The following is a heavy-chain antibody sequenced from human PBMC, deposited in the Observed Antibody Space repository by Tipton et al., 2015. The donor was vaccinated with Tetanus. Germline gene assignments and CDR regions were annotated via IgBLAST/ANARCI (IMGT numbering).Heavy chain of an antibody. CDR1: GGSISSYY. CDR3: ARGGRYDYGVQGWFDP. D-gene: IGHD4-17*01. V-gene: IGHV4-59*01. CDR2: IYYSGST. J-gene: IGHJ5*02. Sequence: TLSLTCTVSGGSISSYYWSWIRQPPEKGLEWIGYIYYSGSTNYNPSLKSRVTISVDTSKNQFSLKLSSVTAADTAVYYCARGGRYDYGVQGWFDPWGQGTLVTVSS.